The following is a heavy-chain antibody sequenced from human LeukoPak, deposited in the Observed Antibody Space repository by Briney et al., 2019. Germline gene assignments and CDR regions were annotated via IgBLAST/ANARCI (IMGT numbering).Heavy chain of an antibody. CDR3: ARNGGLYCSGGSCYPVY. CDR1: GGSISSYY. Sequence: SETLSLTCTVCGGSISSYYWSWIRQPPGKGLEWIGYIYYSGSTNYNPSLKSRVAISVDTSKNQFSLKLSSVTAADTAVYYCARNGGLYCSGGSCYPVYWGQGTLVTVSS. V-gene: IGHV4-59*01. CDR2: IYYSGST. J-gene: IGHJ4*02. D-gene: IGHD2-15*01.